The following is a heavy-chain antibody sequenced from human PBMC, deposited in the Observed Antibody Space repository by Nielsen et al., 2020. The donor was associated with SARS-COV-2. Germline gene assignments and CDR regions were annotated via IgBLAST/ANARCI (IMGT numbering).Heavy chain of an antibody. J-gene: IGHJ6*02. V-gene: IGHV3-73*01. CDR1: GFTFGDSI. Sequence: GESLKISCAASGFTFGDSIIHWVRQASGKGLEWVGRVRSKTNNYETAYAASVKGRFTISRDESKNMAYLQMTSLKTEDTAVYYCKHYYESDVWGQGTTVTVSS. CDR2: VRSKTNNYET. CDR3: KHYYESDV.